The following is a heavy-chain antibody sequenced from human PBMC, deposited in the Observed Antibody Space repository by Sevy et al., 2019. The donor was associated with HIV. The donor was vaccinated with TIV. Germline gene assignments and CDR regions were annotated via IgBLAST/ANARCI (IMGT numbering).Heavy chain of an antibody. J-gene: IGHJ4*02. CDR2: INPNSGGT. Sequence: ASVKVSCKASGYTFTGYYMHWVRQAPGQGLEWMGWINPNSGGTNYAQKFQGRVTMTRDTSISTAYMELSRLRSDDTGVYYCAREGGAIWFGRVLHYWGQGTLVTVSS. V-gene: IGHV1-2*02. CDR1: GYTFTGYY. D-gene: IGHD3-10*01. CDR3: AREGGAIWFGRVLHY.